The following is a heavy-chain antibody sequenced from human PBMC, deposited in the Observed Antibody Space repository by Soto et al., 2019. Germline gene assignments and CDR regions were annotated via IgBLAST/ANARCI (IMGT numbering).Heavy chain of an antibody. CDR2: ISGSGGST. Sequence: GGSLRLSCAASGFTFSSYAMSWVRQAPGKGLEWVSAISGSGGSTYYADSVKGRFTISRDNSKNTLYLQMNSLRAEDTAVYYCAKDITGYYYYYMDVWGKGTTVTVSS. V-gene: IGHV3-23*01. CDR3: AKDITGYYYYYMDV. J-gene: IGHJ6*03. CDR1: GFTFSSYA.